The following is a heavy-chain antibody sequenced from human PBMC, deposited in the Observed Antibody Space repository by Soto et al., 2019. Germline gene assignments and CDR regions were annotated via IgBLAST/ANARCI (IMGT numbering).Heavy chain of an antibody. Sequence: SETLSLTCTVSGGSITNTDYFWAWARQPPGKGLEWIGSINYAGKTFYSPSVKSRLTISIDTSENQFSLRLTSVTATDTAIYYCVRLFACNGGSCYFDPWGQGTLVTVSS. V-gene: IGHV4-39*01. J-gene: IGHJ5*02. CDR2: INYAGKT. CDR3: VRLFACNGGSCYFDP. D-gene: IGHD2-15*01. CDR1: GGSITNTDYF.